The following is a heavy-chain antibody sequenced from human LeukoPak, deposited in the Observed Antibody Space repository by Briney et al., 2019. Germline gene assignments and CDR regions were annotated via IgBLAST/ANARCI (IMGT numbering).Heavy chain of an antibody. J-gene: IGHJ4*02. V-gene: IGHV3-23*01. CDR3: ASGSRNYFGY. D-gene: IGHD3-10*01. Sequence: PGGSLRLSCAASVFSFSNYAMRRVRQAPGKGLEWVSTISGSGGSTDYADSVKGRFTVSRDNSKNTLYLQMNSLRAEDAAVYYCASGSRNYFGYWGQGTLVTVSS. CDR1: VFSFSNYA. CDR2: ISGSGGST.